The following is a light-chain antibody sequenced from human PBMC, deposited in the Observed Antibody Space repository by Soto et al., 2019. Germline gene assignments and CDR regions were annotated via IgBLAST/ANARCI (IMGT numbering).Light chain of an antibody. CDR2: WAS. V-gene: IGKV4-1*01. CDR3: QQYNNWPRT. CDR1: QSVLYSSNNKNY. Sequence: DIVMTQSPDSLAVSLGERATINCKSSQSVLYSSNNKNYLAWYQQKSGQPPKLLIYWASNRESGVPDRFSGSGSGTEFTLTISSLQSEDFAVYYCQQYNNWPRTFGQGTKVDIK. J-gene: IGKJ1*01.